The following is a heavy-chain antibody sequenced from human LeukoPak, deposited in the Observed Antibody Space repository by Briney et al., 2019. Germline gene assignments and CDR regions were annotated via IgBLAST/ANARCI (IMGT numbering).Heavy chain of an antibody. J-gene: IGHJ4*02. CDR2: IIPILGIA. Sequence: SVKVSCKASGYTFTSYGISWVRQAPGQGLEWMGRIIPILGIANYAQKFQGRVTITADKSTSTAYMELSSLRSEDTAVYYCARCTNGVCAPSYWGQGTLVTVSS. D-gene: IGHD2-8*01. CDR1: GYTFTSYG. V-gene: IGHV1-69*04. CDR3: ARCTNGVCAPSY.